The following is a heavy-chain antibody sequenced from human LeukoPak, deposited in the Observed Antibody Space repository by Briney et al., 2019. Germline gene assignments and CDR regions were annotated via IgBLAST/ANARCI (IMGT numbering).Heavy chain of an antibody. CDR3: ARDSGYDPLYYYYMDV. CDR1: GYTFTGYY. D-gene: IGHD5-12*01. J-gene: IGHJ6*03. CDR2: INPNSGGT. Sequence: ASVKVSCKASGYTFTGYYMHWVRQAPGQGLEWMGWINPNSGGTNYAQKFQGRVTMTRDTSISTAYMELSRLRSDDTAVYYCARDSGYDPLYYYYMDVWGKGTTVTISS. V-gene: IGHV1-2*02.